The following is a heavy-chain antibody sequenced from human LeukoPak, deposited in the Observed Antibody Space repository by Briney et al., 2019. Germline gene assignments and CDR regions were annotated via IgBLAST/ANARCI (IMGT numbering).Heavy chain of an antibody. J-gene: IGHJ5*02. CDR3: ARRGYSYDYDWFDP. D-gene: IGHD5-18*01. CDR1: GFSVSSNY. V-gene: IGHV3-53*01. Sequence: GGSLRLSCAASGFSVSSNYMSWVRQAPGKGLEWVSVIYSGGSTYYADSVKGRFTISRDNSKNTLYLQMKSLRVEDTAVYYCARRGYSYDYDWFDPWGQGTLVTVSS. CDR2: IYSGGST.